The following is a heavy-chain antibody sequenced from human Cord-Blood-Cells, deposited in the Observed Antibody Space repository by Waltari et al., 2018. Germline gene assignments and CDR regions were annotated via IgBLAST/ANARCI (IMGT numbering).Heavy chain of an antibody. CDR2: INHSGST. CDR1: GGSFSGYY. V-gene: IGHV4-34*01. CDR3: ARGPNYSNYWFDP. Sequence: VQLQQWGAGLLKPSETLSLTCAVYGGSFSGYYWSWIRQPPGKGLEWIGEINHSGSTNYNPSRKSRMTISVDTAKNQCSLTLRSVTAAYTAVYYCARGPNYSNYWFDPWGQGTLVTVSS. J-gene: IGHJ5*02. D-gene: IGHD4-4*01.